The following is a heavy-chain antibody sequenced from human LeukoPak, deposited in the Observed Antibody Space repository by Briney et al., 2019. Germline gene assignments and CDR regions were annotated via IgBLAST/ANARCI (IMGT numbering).Heavy chain of an antibody. Sequence: VASVKASCKASGFTFTGYYMHWVRQAPGQGLEWMGRINPNSGGAIYAQKFQGRVTITRDTSVSTAYMELSRLRSDDTAVYYCARDNTPLFNVPQTGNYYWGQGTLVTVSS. CDR3: ARDNTPLFNVPQTGNYY. D-gene: IGHD1-1*01. V-gene: IGHV1-2*06. CDR1: GFTFTGYY. CDR2: INPNSGGA. J-gene: IGHJ4*02.